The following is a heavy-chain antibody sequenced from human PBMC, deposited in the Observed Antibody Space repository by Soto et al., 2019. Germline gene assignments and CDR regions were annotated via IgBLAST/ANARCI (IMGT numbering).Heavy chain of an antibody. D-gene: IGHD3-16*01. Sequence: EVELVESGGGLVQAGGSLRVSCGVSGFTSSDHYMDWVRQAPGKGMEWVGRTANKRSRYTTEYAASVKCRFIILREDSKNSVYLQMTSLKIEDTAVYYCARAGFGHGLDVWGQGTTVTVSS. CDR3: ARAGFGHGLDV. CDR2: TANKRSRYTT. CDR1: GFTSSDHY. V-gene: IGHV3-72*01. J-gene: IGHJ6*02.